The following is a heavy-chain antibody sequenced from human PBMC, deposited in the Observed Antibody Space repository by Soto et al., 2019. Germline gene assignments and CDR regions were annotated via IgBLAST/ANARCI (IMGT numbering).Heavy chain of an antibody. CDR3: TRANWYSEY. Sequence: QVQLQESGPGLVKPSETLSLTCTASGVSISNNSWSWIRQPPGKGLEWIGYIYYNGNTNYNPSLKSRVTMSVDTSRNQISLKLTTVTAADTAVYYCTRANWYSEYWGQGTLVTVSS. J-gene: IGHJ4*02. D-gene: IGHD7-27*01. V-gene: IGHV4-59*01. CDR1: GVSISNNS. CDR2: IYYNGNT.